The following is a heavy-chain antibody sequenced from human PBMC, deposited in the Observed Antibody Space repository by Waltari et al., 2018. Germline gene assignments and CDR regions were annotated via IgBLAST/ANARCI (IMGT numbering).Heavy chain of an antibody. CDR3: ATRLSISAFDV. CDR2: VAPEGGER. CDR1: GYPFPDYY. Sequence: EVQLVQSGADVQKPGATVQISCKASGYPFPDYYITWLKQDPGKGLEWMGHVAPEGGERVFAEGIQGRRTKTADTSIDTAYMELSRLRLDDTAVYYCATRLSISAFDVWGQGTVVTVSS. J-gene: IGHJ3*01. V-gene: IGHV1-69-2*01.